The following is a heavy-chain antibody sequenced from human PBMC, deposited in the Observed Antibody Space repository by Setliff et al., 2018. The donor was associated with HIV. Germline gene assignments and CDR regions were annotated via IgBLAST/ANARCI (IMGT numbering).Heavy chain of an antibody. V-gene: IGHV3-49*03. D-gene: IGHD3-10*01. CDR1: GFTFGDYA. Sequence: SLRLSCRASGFTFGDYAMSWFRQAPGKGLEWLGFIRSETYGGTTEYAASVKGRFTISRDDSKSIAFLQMNSLKTEDTAVYYCAGLGIGRTPLLYDYWGQGTLVTVSS. CDR3: AGLGIGRTPLLYDY. CDR2: IRSETYGGTT. J-gene: IGHJ4*02.